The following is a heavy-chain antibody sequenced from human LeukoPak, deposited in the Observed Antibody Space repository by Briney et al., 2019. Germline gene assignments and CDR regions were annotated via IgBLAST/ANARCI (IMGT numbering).Heavy chain of an antibody. CDR1: GGTFSSYA. J-gene: IGHJ4*02. Sequence: SVKVSCKASGGTFSSYAISWVRQAPGQGLEWMGGIIPIFGTANYAQKFQGRVTITADESTSTAYMELSSLRSEDTAVYYCASYSRRYYYGAGSYPWDYWGQGTLVTVSS. V-gene: IGHV1-69*13. D-gene: IGHD3-10*01. CDR2: IIPIFGTA. CDR3: ASYSRRYYYGAGSYPWDY.